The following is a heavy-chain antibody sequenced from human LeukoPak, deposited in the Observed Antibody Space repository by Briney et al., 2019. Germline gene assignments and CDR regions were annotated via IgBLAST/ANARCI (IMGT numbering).Heavy chain of an antibody. CDR1: GFTFSSYA. CDR2: ISYDGSNK. J-gene: IGHJ4*02. CDR3: AKGTGVAYSSDWLSFDY. Sequence: GRSLRLSCAASGFTFSSYAMHWVRQAPGKGLEWVAVISYDGSNKYYADSVKGRFTVSRDNSKNTLYLQMNSLRAEDTAVYYCAKGTGVAYSSDWLSFDYWGQGTLVTVSS. D-gene: IGHD6-13*01. V-gene: IGHV3-30-3*01.